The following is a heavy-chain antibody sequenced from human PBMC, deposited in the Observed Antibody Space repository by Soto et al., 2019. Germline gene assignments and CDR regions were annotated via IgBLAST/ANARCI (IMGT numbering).Heavy chain of an antibody. CDR2: INPSRGET. V-gene: IGHV1-46*01. CDR3: ARGPDIQRRSVGSFDP. J-gene: IGHJ5*02. CDR1: GYTFTIYY. Sequence: ASVKVSCKSSGYTFTIYYMHWVRQAPGQGLEWMAIINPSRGETSYAQKFQGRVAVTGDTSTSTVYMELSSLRSEDTAVYYCARGPDIQRRSVGSFDPWGQGTLVTVSS. D-gene: IGHD5-18*01.